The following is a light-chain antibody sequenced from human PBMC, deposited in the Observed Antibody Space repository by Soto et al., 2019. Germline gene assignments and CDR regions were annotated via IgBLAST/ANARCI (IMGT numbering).Light chain of an antibody. Sequence: EIVMTQSPATLSVSPGERATLSCRASQSVSSNLAWYQQKPGQAPRRLIYGAATRATGIPARFSGSGSGTEFTLTISSLQSEDCAVYSCQQYNNWPPWTFGQGTKVEIK. V-gene: IGKV3-15*01. CDR3: QQYNNWPPWT. CDR2: GAA. CDR1: QSVSSN. J-gene: IGKJ1*01.